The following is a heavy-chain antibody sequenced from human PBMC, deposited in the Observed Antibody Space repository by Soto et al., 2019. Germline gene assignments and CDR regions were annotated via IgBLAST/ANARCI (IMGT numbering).Heavy chain of an antibody. CDR1: GFTFNTYW. J-gene: IGHJ3*02. CDR3: ARGDYYDTSGPFSDAFDI. V-gene: IGHV3-7*04. D-gene: IGHD3-22*01. CDR2: IKPDGSEK. Sequence: GGSLRLSCAASGFTFNTYWMSWVRQAPGKGLEWVANIKPDGSEKGYVDSVKGRFTISRDNAKNSLYLQMNSLRAEDTAVYFCARGDYYDTSGPFSDAFDIWGQGT.